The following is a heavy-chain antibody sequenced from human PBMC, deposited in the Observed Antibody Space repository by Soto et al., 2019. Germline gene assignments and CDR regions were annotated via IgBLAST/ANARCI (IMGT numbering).Heavy chain of an antibody. J-gene: IGHJ5*02. CDR3: ARQKNWNDPFEP. Sequence: SETLSLTCTISGGSISSYYWSWIRQPPGKGLEWIGYVYYSGNTNYNPSLKSRVTISVDTSKDQFSLKLTSVTAADTAVYYCARQKNWNDPFEPWGQGTLVTVSS. D-gene: IGHD1-1*01. V-gene: IGHV4-59*08. CDR2: VYYSGNT. CDR1: GGSISSYY.